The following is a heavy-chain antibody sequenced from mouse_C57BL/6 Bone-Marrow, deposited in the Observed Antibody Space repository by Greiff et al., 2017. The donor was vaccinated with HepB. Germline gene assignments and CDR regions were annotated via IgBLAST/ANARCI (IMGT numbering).Heavy chain of an antibody. CDR2: IDPSDSYT. J-gene: IGHJ1*03. CDR1: GYTFTSYW. D-gene: IGHD2-3*01. Sequence: QVQLQQPGAELVMPGASVKLSCKASGYTFTSYWMHWVKQRPGQGLEWIGEIDPSDSYTNYNQKFKGKSTLTVDKSSRTAYMQLSSLTSEDSAVYYCASDGYSLCCYFDVWGTGTTVTVSS. V-gene: IGHV1-69*01. CDR3: ASDGYSLCCYFDV.